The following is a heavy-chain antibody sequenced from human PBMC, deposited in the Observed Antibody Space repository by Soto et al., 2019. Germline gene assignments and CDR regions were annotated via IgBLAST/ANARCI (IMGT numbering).Heavy chain of an antibody. CDR3: ARDGYDSSGYYYPPGRGVAFDI. V-gene: IGHV4-30-4*01. CDR1: GGSISSGDYY. Sequence: SETLSLTCTVSGGSISSGDYYWSWIRQPPGKGLEWIGYIYYSVSTYYNPFLKSRVTISVDTSKNQFSLKLSSVTAADTAVYYCARDGYDSSGYYYPPGRGVAFDIWGQGTMVTVS. D-gene: IGHD3-22*01. J-gene: IGHJ3*02. CDR2: IYYSVST.